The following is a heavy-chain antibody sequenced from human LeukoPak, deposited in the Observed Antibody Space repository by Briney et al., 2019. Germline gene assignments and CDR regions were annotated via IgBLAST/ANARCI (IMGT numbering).Heavy chain of an antibody. CDR3: ASPIAVAGYFDY. CDR1: GGSIIIRSYY. J-gene: IGHJ4*02. V-gene: IGHV4-39*01. CDR2: IYYSGST. D-gene: IGHD6-19*01. Sequence: PSVTLSFTCSVSGGSIIIRSYYWGWIRQPPGKGLECIGSIYYSGSTYYNPSLKSRVTISVDTSKNQFSLKLSSVTAADTAVYYCASPIAVAGYFDYWGQGTLVTVSS.